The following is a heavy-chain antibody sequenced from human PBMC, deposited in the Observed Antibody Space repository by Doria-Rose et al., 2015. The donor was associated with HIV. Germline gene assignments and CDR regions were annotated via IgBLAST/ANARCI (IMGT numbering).Heavy chain of an antibody. J-gene: IGHJ4*02. CDR2: ILTDGER. Sequence: QVTLKESGPVLVKPTETLTLTCTVSGVSLSSPGMGVSWIRQPPGKALEWLANILTDGERSYKTSLKSRLTISRDTSKSQVVLTMTDRVPVDTATYYCARIKSSRWYHKYYFDFWGQGTLVIVSA. CDR1: GVSLSSPGMG. D-gene: IGHD6-13*01. V-gene: IGHV2-26*01. CDR3: ARIKSSRWYHKYYFDF.